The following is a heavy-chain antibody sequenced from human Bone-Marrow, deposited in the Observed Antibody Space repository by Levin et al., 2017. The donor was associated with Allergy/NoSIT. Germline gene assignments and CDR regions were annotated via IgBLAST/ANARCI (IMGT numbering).Heavy chain of an antibody. D-gene: IGHD5-12*01. V-gene: IGHV3-15*01. J-gene: IGHJ4*02. CDR1: GFTFSNAY. CDR2: IRSETHGGAI. Sequence: PGGSLRLSCAASGFTFSNAYMSWVRQAPGKGLEWVGRIRSETHGGAIDYAAPVKGRFIISRDDSRNMVYLQMTSLKPEDTALYYCTTLSLYNGYDYGYWGQGTLVTVSS. CDR3: TTLSLYNGYDYGY.